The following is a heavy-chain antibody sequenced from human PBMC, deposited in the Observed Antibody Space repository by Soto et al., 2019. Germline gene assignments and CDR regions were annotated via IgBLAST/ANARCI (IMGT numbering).Heavy chain of an antibody. CDR2: IWYDGSNK. J-gene: IGHJ4*02. CDR3: ARGWVGSGWSLPFDY. Sequence: GGSLRLSCAASGFTFSSYGMHWVRQAPGKGLEWVAVIWYDGSNKYYADSVKGRFTISRDNSKNTLYLQMNSLRAEDTAVYYCARGWVGSGWSLPFDYWGQGTLVTVSS. D-gene: IGHD6-19*01. CDR1: GFTFSSYG. V-gene: IGHV3-33*01.